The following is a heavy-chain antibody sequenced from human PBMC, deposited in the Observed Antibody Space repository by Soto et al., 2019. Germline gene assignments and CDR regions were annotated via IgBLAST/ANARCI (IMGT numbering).Heavy chain of an antibody. CDR2: INHSGST. CDR1: GGSFSGYY. CDR3: ARGLRGRRIQLWPAFFDY. Sequence: SETLSLTCAVYGGSFSGYYWSWIRQPPGKGLEWIGEINHSGSTNCNPSLKSRVTISVDTSKNQFSLKLSSVTAADTAVYYCARGLRGRRIQLWPAFFDYWGQGTLVTVSS. V-gene: IGHV4-34*01. D-gene: IGHD5-18*01. J-gene: IGHJ4*02.